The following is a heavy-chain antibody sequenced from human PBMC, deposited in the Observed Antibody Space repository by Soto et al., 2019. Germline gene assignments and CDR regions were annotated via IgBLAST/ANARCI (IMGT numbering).Heavy chain of an antibody. J-gene: IGHJ6*02. V-gene: IGHV1-69*12. CDR3: ARDKDRVPLGGNYYYAIDV. D-gene: IGHD2-2*01. CDR1: GGTFNTSA. Sequence: QVQLVQSGAEVMQPGSSVRVSCKTSGGTFNTSAISWVRQAPGQGLEWMGGIIPVFGTADYTQKFQARVTITADESTTTAYMELRGLRSEDTAVYFCARDKDRVPLGGNYYYAIDVWGQGTTVTVSS. CDR2: IIPVFGTA.